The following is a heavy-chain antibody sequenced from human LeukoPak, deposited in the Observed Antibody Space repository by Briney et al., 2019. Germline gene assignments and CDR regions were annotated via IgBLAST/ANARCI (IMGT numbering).Heavy chain of an antibody. V-gene: IGHV5-51*01. CDR1: GYRFTSYW. J-gene: IGHJ6*03. CDR3: ARLGDPYYYYYYMDV. CDR2: IYPGDSDT. Sequence: GESLKISCKGSGYRFTSYWIGWVRQVPGRGLEWMGIIYPGDSDTRYSPSFQGQVTISADKSINTAYLQWSSLKASDTAMYYCARLGDPYYYYYYMDVWGKGTTVTVSS.